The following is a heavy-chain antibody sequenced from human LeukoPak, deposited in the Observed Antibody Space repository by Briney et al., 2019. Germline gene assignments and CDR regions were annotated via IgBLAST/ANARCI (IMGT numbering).Heavy chain of an antibody. CDR1: GYTFTDYY. Sequence: ASVKVSCKASGYTFTDYYMHWVRQPPGQGLEWMGWLNPNSGDTNYAQKFQGRVSMTRDTSISTAYMDLSDLRSDDTGVYYCARGRNIEMTTMSGGSDYWGQGTLVTVSS. J-gene: IGHJ4*02. CDR3: ARGRNIEMTTMSGGSDY. D-gene: IGHD5-24*01. V-gene: IGHV1-2*02. CDR2: LNPNSGDT.